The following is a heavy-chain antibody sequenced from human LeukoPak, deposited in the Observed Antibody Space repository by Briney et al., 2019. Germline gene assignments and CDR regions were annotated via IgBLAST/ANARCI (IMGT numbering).Heavy chain of an antibody. V-gene: IGHV3-21*01. CDR1: GFTFSSYS. J-gene: IGHJ4*02. CDR2: ISSSSSYI. CDR3: AREPPGRYYYGSGSYFGIDY. Sequence: GVSLRLSCAASGFTFSSYSMNWVRQAPGKGLEWVSSISSSSSYIYYADSVKGRFTISRDNAKNSLYLQMNSLRAEDTAVYYCAREPPGRYYYGSGSYFGIDYWGQGTLVTVSS. D-gene: IGHD3-10*01.